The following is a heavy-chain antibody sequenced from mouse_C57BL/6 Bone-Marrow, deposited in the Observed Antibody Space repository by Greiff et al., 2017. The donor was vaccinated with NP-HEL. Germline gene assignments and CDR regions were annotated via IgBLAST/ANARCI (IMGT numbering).Heavy chain of an antibody. J-gene: IGHJ2*01. V-gene: IGHV1-72*01. CDR3: ARSPLLLRPLDY. CDR2: IDPNSGGT. CDR1: GYTFTSYW. D-gene: IGHD1-1*01. Sequence: QVHVKQPGAELVKPGASVKLSCKASGYTFTSYWMHWVKQRPGRGLEWIGRIDPNSGGTKYNEKFKSKATLTVDKPSSTAYMQLSSLTSEDSAVYYCARSPLLLRPLDYWGQGTTLTVSS.